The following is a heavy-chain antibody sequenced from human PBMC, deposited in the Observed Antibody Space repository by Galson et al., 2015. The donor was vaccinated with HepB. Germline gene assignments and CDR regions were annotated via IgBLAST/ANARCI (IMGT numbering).Heavy chain of an antibody. CDR3: ARFLGPRLTYNWFDP. D-gene: IGHD2/OR15-2a*01. Sequence: QSGAEVKKPGESLKISCKGSGYTFAGYWIGWVRRMPGKGLEWMGSIYPGDSDTRYSPSFQGQVTMSADRSINTAYLQWSSLRASDTGIYYCARFLGPRLTYNWFDPWGQGTLVTVSS. CDR1: GYTFAGYW. CDR2: IYPGDSDT. V-gene: IGHV5-51*01. J-gene: IGHJ5*02.